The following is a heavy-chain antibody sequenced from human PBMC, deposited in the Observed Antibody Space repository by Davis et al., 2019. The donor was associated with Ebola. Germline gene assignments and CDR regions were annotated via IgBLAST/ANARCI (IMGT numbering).Heavy chain of an antibody. CDR1: GNNVSGSGTA. Sequence: PSETLSLTCAISGNNVSGSGTAWNWIRQSPSRGLEWLGRAYYTSKWYHDYAVSMKSRITVNPDTSKNQFSLQLSSVTPEDTAVYYCARGWLRTGFDYWGQGIQVTVSS. CDR3: ARGWLRTGFDY. J-gene: IGHJ4*02. D-gene: IGHD5-12*01. CDR2: AYYTSKWYH. V-gene: IGHV6-1*01.